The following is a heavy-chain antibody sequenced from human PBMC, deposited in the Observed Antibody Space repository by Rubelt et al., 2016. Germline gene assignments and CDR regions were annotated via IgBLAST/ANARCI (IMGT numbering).Heavy chain of an antibody. D-gene: IGHD1-26*01. CDR2: IYSGGST. CDR1: GFTFSNAW. J-gene: IGHJ5*02. Sequence: VESGGGLVKPGGSLRLSCAASGFTFSNAWMSWVRQAPGKGLEWVSVIYSGGSTYYADSVKGRFTISRDNSKNTLYLQMNSLRAEDTAVYYCAGGVHGGSYSGWFDPWGQGTLVTVSS. CDR3: AGGVHGGSYSGWFDP. V-gene: IGHV3-66*01.